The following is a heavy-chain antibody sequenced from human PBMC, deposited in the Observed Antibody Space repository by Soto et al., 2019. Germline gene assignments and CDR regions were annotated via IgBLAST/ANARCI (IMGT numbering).Heavy chain of an antibody. Sequence: EVQVVESGGGLVQPGGSLRLSCAASGFTFSRYDMHWVRQATGRGLEWVSGIGTSGDTYYAGSVKGRFPISRENAKNSVYLQMNSLRAGDTAVYYCARGALGFDPWGQGTLVAVSS. J-gene: IGHJ5*02. CDR2: IGTSGDT. V-gene: IGHV3-13*04. CDR1: GFTFSRYD. D-gene: IGHD6-6*01. CDR3: ARGALGFDP.